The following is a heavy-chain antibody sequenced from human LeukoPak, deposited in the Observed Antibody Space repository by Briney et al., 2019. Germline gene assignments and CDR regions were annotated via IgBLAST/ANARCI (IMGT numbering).Heavy chain of an antibody. Sequence: GGSLRLSCAASGFTFSSYEMNWVRQAPGKGLEWVSYISSSGSTIYYADSVEGRFTISRDNAKNSLYLQMNSLRAEDTAVYYCAGVHRRRAIPAALYYFDYWGQGTLVTVSS. J-gene: IGHJ4*02. D-gene: IGHD2-2*01. CDR1: GFTFSSYE. V-gene: IGHV3-48*03. CDR3: AGVHRRRAIPAALYYFDY. CDR2: ISSSGSTI.